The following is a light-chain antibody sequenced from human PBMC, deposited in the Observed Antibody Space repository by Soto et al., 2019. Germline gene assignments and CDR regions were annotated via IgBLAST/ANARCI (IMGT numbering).Light chain of an antibody. Sequence: QSALTQPASVSGSPGQSITISCTGTSSDVGGYNYVSWYQQLPGKAPKVMIYEVNNRPSGVSNRFSGSKSGKTASLTISGLQAEDEAHYYCSSFTSRSTWVFGGGTKLTVL. CDR2: EVN. V-gene: IGLV2-14*01. CDR1: SSDVGGYNY. J-gene: IGLJ3*02. CDR3: SSFTSRSTWV.